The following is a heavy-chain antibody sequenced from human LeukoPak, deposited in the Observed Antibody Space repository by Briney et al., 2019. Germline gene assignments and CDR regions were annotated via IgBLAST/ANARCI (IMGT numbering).Heavy chain of an antibody. D-gene: IGHD2-2*01. CDR2: IYYSGST. CDR3: ARLILPAASHGRYYYYYYMDV. J-gene: IGHJ6*03. CDR1: GGSISSSSYY. Sequence: SETLSLTCTVSGGSISSSSYYWGWIRQPPGKGLEWIGSIYYSGSTYYNPSLKSRVTISVDTSKNQFSLKLSSVTAADTAVYYCARLILPAASHGRYYYYYYMDVWGKGTTVTISS. V-gene: IGHV4-39*07.